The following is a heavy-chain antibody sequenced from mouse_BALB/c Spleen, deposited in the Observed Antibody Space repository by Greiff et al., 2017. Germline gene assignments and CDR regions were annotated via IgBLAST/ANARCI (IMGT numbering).Heavy chain of an antibody. Sequence: EVQVVESGGGLVKPGGSLKLSCEASGFTFSSYTMSWVRQTPEKRLEWVATISSGGSYTYYPDSVKGRSTISRDNAKNTLYLQMSSLKSEDTAMYYCTRHPMDYWGQGTSVTVSS. J-gene: IGHJ4*01. CDR1: GFTFSSYT. CDR3: TRHPMDY. CDR2: ISSGGSYT. V-gene: IGHV5-6-4*01.